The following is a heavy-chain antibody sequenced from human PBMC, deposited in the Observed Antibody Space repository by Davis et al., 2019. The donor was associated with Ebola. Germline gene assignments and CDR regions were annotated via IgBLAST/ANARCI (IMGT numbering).Heavy chain of an antibody. J-gene: IGHJ4*02. V-gene: IGHV4-39*01. CDR3: ASTIVGATKQFDY. Sequence: MPSETLSLTCTVSGGSISSYYWGWIRQPPGKGLEWIGSIYYSGSTYYNPSLKSRVTISVDTSTNQFSLKLSSVAAADTAVYYCASTIVGATKQFDYWGQGTLVTVSS. D-gene: IGHD1-26*01. CDR2: IYYSGST. CDR1: GGSISSYY.